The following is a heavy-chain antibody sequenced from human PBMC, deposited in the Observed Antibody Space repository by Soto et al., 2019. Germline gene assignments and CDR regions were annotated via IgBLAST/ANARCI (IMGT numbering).Heavy chain of an antibody. CDR2: IYYSGST. CDR3: ARIYYDFWSGYYYYYGMDV. J-gene: IGHJ6*02. Sequence: SETLSLTCTVSVGSISSSSYYWGWIRQPPGKGLEWIGSIYYSGSTYYNPSLKSRVTISVDTSKNQFSLKLSSVTAADTAVYYCARIYYDFWSGYYYYYGMDVWGQGTTVTVSS. CDR1: VGSISSSSYY. D-gene: IGHD3-3*01. V-gene: IGHV4-39*01.